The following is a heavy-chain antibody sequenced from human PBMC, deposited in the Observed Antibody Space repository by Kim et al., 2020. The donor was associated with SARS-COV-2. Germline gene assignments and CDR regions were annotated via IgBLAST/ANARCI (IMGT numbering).Heavy chain of an antibody. J-gene: IGHJ1*01. V-gene: IGHV3-66*01. CDR3: ATVVFYYDAGYFKN. D-gene: IGHD3-22*01. Sequence: ADSLKGRCIIARDQTKNTLYLPMNSLRAEDTAVYYCATVVFYYDAGYFKNWGQGTLVIVSS.